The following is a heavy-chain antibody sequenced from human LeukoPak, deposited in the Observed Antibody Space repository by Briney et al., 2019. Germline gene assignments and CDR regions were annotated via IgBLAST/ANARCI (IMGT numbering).Heavy chain of an antibody. Sequence: PSETLSLTCTVSRGSISSSSYYWGWIRQPPGKGLEWIGNIYYSGRTYYNPSLKSRVTISVDTSKNRFSLNLSSVTAADTAVYYCARTDCSSTSCQTADWGQGTLVTVSS. J-gene: IGHJ4*02. CDR1: RGSISSSSYY. CDR3: ARTDCSSTSCQTAD. V-gene: IGHV4-39*01. D-gene: IGHD2-2*01. CDR2: IYYSGRT.